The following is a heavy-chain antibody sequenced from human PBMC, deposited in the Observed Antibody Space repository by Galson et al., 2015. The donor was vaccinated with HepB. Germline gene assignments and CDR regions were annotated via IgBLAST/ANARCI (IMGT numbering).Heavy chain of an antibody. J-gene: IGHJ3*02. D-gene: IGHD1-26*01. CDR1: GFTFSTYA. Sequence: SLRLSCAASGFTFSTYALHWVRRAPGKGLEWVAVISYDEKNKYYADSVNGRFTISRDNSKNTLSRQMNSLTAEDTPVYYCERRQWDLRRAGASDIWGRGTMLTASS. CDR2: ISYDEKNK. CDR3: ERRQWDLRRAGASDI. V-gene: IGHV3-30*04.